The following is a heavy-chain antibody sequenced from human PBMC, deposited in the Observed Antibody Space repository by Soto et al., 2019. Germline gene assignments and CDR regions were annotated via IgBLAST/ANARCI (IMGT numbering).Heavy chain of an antibody. Sequence: PSETLSLTCAVSGGSISSSNWWSWVRQPPGKGLEWIGKIYHNGSTNYNPSLKGRVTISLDTSKNQFSLRLNSVTAADTAVYYCARSSIKPQVFMYPFDSWSQGTLVTVSS. CDR2: IYHNGST. D-gene: IGHD3-3*01. CDR1: GGSISSSNW. J-gene: IGHJ4*02. CDR3: ARSSIKPQVFMYPFDS. V-gene: IGHV4-4*02.